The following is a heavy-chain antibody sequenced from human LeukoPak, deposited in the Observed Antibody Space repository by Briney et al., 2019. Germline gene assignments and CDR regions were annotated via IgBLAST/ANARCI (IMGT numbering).Heavy chain of an antibody. J-gene: IGHJ4*02. Sequence: GGSLRLSCAASGFTFSSYGVHWVRQAPGKGLEWVAVISYDGSNKYYADSVKGRFTISRDNSKNTLYLQMNSLRAEDTVVYYCAKGGYSSSWYIRSPDYWGQGTLVTVSS. CDR1: GFTFSSYG. V-gene: IGHV3-30*18. D-gene: IGHD6-13*01. CDR2: ISYDGSNK. CDR3: AKGGYSSSWYIRSPDY.